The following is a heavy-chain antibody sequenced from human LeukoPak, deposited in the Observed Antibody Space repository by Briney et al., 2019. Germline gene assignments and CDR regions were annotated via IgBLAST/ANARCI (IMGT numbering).Heavy chain of an antibody. J-gene: IGHJ3*02. D-gene: IGHD3-3*01. Sequence: SETLSLTCTVSGGSISRHYWSWIRQPPGKGLEWIGYIYYMGSTNYNPSLKSRVTISVDTSKNQFSLKLSSVTAADTAVYYCARLGARTYYDFWSGYPDAFDIWGQGTMVTVSS. CDR2: IYYMGST. CDR3: ARLGARTYYDFWSGYPDAFDI. V-gene: IGHV4-59*11. CDR1: GGSISRHY.